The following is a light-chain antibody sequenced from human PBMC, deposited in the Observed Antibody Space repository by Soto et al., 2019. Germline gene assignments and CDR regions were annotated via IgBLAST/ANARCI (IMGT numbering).Light chain of an antibody. CDR2: DAY. Sequence: EVVLTQSPVTLSLSPGERATLSCMASQSFRGLLAWYQHKPVQAPMLLIYDAYNRATGIPPRFSGSGSGTDFTLTISSLEPEDSAVYYCQQRHMWPITFGQGTRLEIK. CDR1: QSFRGL. J-gene: IGKJ5*01. CDR3: QQRHMWPIT. V-gene: IGKV3-11*01.